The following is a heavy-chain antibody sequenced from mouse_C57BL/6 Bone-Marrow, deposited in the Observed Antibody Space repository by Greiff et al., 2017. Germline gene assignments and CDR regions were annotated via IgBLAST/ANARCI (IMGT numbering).Heavy chain of an antibody. V-gene: IGHV1-54*01. CDR1: GYAFTNYL. Sequence: QVQLQQSGAELVRPGTSVKVSCKASGYAFTNYLIEWVKQRPGQGLEWIGVINPGSGGTNYNEKFKGKATLTADKSSSTAYMQLSSLTSEDSAVYFCARGNYDWDGLAYWGQGTLVTVSA. CDR3: ARGNYDWDGLAY. CDR2: INPGSGGT. J-gene: IGHJ3*01. D-gene: IGHD4-1*01.